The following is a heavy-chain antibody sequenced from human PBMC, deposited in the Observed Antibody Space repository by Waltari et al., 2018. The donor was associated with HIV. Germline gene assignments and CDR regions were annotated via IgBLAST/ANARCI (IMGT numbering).Heavy chain of an antibody. Sequence: QLRLQESGSGLVQPSQTLSLTCAAPVAPLSSAGYYWSWIQQPPGKGLEWIGNIYHSGISFYTPSLKSRVTISVDRSKNQLSLNLTSVTAADTGVYFCARGDPDYGMDVWGQGTTVTVS. CDR1: VAPLSSAGYY. CDR3: ARGDPDYGMDV. D-gene: IGHD2-21*02. V-gene: IGHV4-30-2*01. CDR2: IYHSGIS. J-gene: IGHJ6*02.